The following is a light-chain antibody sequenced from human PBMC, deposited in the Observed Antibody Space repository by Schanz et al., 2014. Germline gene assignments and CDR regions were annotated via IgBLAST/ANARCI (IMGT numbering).Light chain of an antibody. Sequence: QSALTQPPSASGSPGQSVAISCTGTSSDVGGYNYVSWYQHHPGKAPKLMIYDVSKRPSGVPDRFSGSKSGNTAFLTVSGVQAEDEADYYCSSFTSSLRWVFGGGTKLTVL. V-gene: IGLV2-8*01. J-gene: IGLJ3*02. CDR1: SSDVGGYNY. CDR2: DVS. CDR3: SSFTSSLRWV.